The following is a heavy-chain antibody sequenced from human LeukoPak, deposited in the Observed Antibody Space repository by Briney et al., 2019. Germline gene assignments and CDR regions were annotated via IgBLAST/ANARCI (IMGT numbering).Heavy chain of an antibody. J-gene: IGHJ3*02. V-gene: IGHV3-7*01. Sequence: GGSLRLSCAASGFTFSRYWMSWVRQAPGKGLEWVANIKQDGSEKYYVDSVKGRFTISRDNAKNSLYLQMNSLRAEDTAVYYCARDRTYCSGGRCYDLFDIWGQGTMVTVSS. CDR2: IKQDGSEK. CDR3: ARDRTYCSGGRCYDLFDI. CDR1: GFTFSRYW. D-gene: IGHD2-15*01.